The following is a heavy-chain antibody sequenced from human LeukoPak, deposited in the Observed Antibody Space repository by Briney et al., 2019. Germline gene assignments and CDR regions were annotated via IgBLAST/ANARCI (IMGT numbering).Heavy chain of an antibody. J-gene: IGHJ4*02. D-gene: IGHD6-19*01. V-gene: IGHV4-39*07. Sequence: PSETLSLTCTVSGDSISSSNYYWGWIRQPPGTGLEWIGSIYYSGSTYYNPSLNSRVTISLDTSQNQFSLKLNSVTAADTAVYYCAAVASGWYPDYWGQGALVTVAS. CDR2: IYYSGST. CDR1: GDSISSSNYY. CDR3: AAVASGWYPDY.